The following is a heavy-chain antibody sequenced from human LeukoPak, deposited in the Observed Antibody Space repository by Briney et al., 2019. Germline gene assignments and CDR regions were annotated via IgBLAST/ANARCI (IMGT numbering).Heavy chain of an antibody. CDR3: AREAELLYYYYGMDV. Sequence: GGSLRLSCAASGFTFSSYEMNWVRQAPGKGLEWVSYISSSGSTIYYADSVKGRFTISRDNAKNSLYLQMNSLRAEDTAVYYYAREAELLYYYYGMDVWGQGTTVTVSS. D-gene: IGHD1-26*01. CDR2: ISSSGSTI. J-gene: IGHJ6*02. V-gene: IGHV3-48*03. CDR1: GFTFSSYE.